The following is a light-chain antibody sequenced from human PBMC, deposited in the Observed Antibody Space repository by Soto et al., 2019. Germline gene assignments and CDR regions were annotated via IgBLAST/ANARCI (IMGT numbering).Light chain of an antibody. CDR2: DVS. V-gene: IGLV2-14*03. CDR3: SSYTRSDTYV. Sequence: QSVLAQPASVSGSPGQSIAISCTGTSSDIGAYNWVSWYQQHPGKAPKLMIYDVSYRPSGVSNRFSGSISGNTASLTISGLQAEDEAVYYCSSYTRSDTYVFGSGTNLTVL. CDR1: SSDIGAYNW. J-gene: IGLJ1*01.